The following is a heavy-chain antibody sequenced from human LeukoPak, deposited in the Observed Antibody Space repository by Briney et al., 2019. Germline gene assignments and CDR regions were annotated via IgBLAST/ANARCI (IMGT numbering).Heavy chain of an antibody. J-gene: IGHJ4*02. CDR1: GYTFTGYY. CDR2: INPNSGGT. D-gene: IGHD3-3*01. V-gene: IGHV1-2*02. CDR3: ARAQLEWFFSDY. Sequence: ASVKVSCKASGYTFTGYYMHWVRQAPGQGLEWMGWINPNSGGTNYAQKFQGRVTMTRDTSISTAYMELSRLRSDDTAVYYCARAQLEWFFSDYWGQGTLVTVSS.